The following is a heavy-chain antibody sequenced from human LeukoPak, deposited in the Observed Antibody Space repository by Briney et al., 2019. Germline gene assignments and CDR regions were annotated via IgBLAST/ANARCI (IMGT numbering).Heavy chain of an antibody. CDR2: TYYRSKWYN. CDR3: ARDFPFVQLDRGAYNWFDP. V-gene: IGHV6-1*01. J-gene: IGHJ5*02. CDR1: GDSVSSNSAA. D-gene: IGHD1-1*01. Sequence: SQTLSLTCAISGDSVSSNSAAWNWIRQSPSRGLEWLGRTYYRSKWYNDYAVSVKSRITINPDTSKNQFSLQLNSVTPEDTAVYYCARDFPFVQLDRGAYNWFDPWGQGTLVTVSS.